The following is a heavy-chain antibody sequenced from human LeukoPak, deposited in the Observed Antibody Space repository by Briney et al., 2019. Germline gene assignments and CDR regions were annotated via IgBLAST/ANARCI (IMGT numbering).Heavy chain of an antibody. V-gene: IGHV4-34*01. D-gene: IGHD3-22*01. J-gene: IGHJ6*02. Sequence: SETLSLTCTVFGGSFTDYFGTWIRHSPGKGLEWIGEINDYTGDTNYNPSLNSRVSISLEKSKNQFSLELRSVTAADTAVYYCARGRIAKIVVVHSFSYGMDVWGQGTTVTVSS. CDR2: INDYTGDT. CDR3: ARGRIAKIVVVHSFSYGMDV. CDR1: GGSFTDYF.